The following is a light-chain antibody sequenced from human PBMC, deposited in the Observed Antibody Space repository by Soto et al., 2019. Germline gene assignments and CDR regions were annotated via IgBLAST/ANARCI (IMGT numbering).Light chain of an antibody. CDR3: LQHNSYPVT. J-gene: IGKJ1*01. CDR1: QSISSW. Sequence: PSTLSVSVGDRVTITCRASQSISSWLAWYQQKPGKAPKLLIYKASTLKSGVPSRFSGSGSGTEFTLTISSLQPEDFATYYCLQHNSYPVTFGQGTKVDI. CDR2: KAS. V-gene: IGKV1-5*03.